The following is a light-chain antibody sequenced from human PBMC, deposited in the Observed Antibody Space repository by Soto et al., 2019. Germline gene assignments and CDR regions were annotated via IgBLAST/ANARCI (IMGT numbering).Light chain of an antibody. CDR1: SSDVGGYNY. V-gene: IGLV2-11*01. Sequence: QSALTQPRSVSGSPGQSVTISCTGTSSDVGGYNYVSWYQQYPGKAPKLIIYDVIKRPSGVPDRFSGSKSGNTASLTISGLQAEDEADYHCCSYAGNSWVFGGGTTLTVL. CDR2: DVI. J-gene: IGLJ3*02. CDR3: CSYAGNSWV.